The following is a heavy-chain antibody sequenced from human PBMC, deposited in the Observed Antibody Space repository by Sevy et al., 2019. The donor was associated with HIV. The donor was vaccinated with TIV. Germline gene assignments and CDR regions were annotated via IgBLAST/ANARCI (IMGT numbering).Heavy chain of an antibody. D-gene: IGHD4-17*01. J-gene: IGHJ4*01. CDR3: ARDLELYDYGDYGPAFMPDY. CDR1: GLTFSTYG. V-gene: IGHV3-33*01. Sequence: GGSLRLSCAASGLTFSTYGMHWIRQAPGKGLEWVAFIWFDGSNTYYADSVKGRFTISRDIAKNTLHLQMNSLRAEDTAVYYCARDLELYDYGDYGPAFMPDYWGHGTLVTVSS. CDR2: IWFDGSNT.